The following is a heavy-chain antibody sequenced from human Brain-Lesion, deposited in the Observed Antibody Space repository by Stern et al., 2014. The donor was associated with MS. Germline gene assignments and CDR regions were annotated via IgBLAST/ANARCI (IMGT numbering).Heavy chain of an antibody. D-gene: IGHD2/OR15-2a*01. J-gene: IGHJ5*02. V-gene: IGHV3-30*18. CDR3: AKDRQYLTYFFDH. CDR1: GFTFGSCA. Sequence: VQLVESGGGVVQPGRPLRLSCVASGFTFGSCAMHWVRQAPGKGLAGVAGVSYDGSNKYYADSVKGRFTISRDNSQNTLYMQMSSLRPEDTAVYYCAKDRQYLTYFFDHWGQGSLVTVSS. CDR2: VSYDGSNK.